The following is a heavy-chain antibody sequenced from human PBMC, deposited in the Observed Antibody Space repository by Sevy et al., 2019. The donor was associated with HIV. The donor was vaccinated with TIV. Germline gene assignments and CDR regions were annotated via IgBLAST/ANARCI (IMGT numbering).Heavy chain of an antibody. Sequence: QLGGSLRLSCAASGFTFSSYAMSWVRQAPGKGLEWVSAISGSGGSTYYADSVKGRFTIARDNSKNTLYLQMNSLRAEDTAVYYCAKGMTTSGIAVAGTYDYWGQGTLVTVSS. V-gene: IGHV3-23*01. CDR2: ISGSGGST. J-gene: IGHJ4*02. CDR1: GFTFSSYA. CDR3: AKGMTTSGIAVAGTYDY. D-gene: IGHD6-19*01.